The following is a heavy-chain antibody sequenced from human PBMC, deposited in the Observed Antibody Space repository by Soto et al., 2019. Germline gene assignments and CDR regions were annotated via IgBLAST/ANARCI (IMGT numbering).Heavy chain of an antibody. CDR2: IYQSVSP. D-gene: IGHD2-8*01. CDR3: ARELLLYDTDGRSWDDALDI. V-gene: IGHV4-30-2*01. J-gene: IGHJ3*02. Sequence: SETLSLTCAASGGSLSSSASTWSWIRQPPGKGLALIGFIYQSVSPYYNPSLKSPVPMSLYRPKNQFSLKLSSVTAADTAVYYWARELLLYDTDGRSWDDALDIGGQGAMVT. CDR1: GGSLSSSAST.